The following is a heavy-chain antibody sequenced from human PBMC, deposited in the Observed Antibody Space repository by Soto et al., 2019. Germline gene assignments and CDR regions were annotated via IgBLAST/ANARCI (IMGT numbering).Heavy chain of an antibody. V-gene: IGHV3-74*01. J-gene: IGHJ4*02. CDR2: ISDYGRI. CDR3: ARGGLEPFDH. Sequence: GGSLRLSCAASGFTFGNYWMHWVRQAPGKGLVWVSRISDYGRINYADSVKDRFIISRDDARSELYLQLNDLRVEGTATYYCARGGLEPFDHWGQGALVTVSS. D-gene: IGHD1-1*01. CDR1: GFTFGNYW.